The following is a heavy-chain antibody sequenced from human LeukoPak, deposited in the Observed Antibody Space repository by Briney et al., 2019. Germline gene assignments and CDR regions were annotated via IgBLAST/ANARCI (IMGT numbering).Heavy chain of an antibody. D-gene: IGHD3-10*01. V-gene: IGHV3-74*01. J-gene: IGHJ4*02. Sequence: QPGGSPRLSCAASGFTFSSYWMHWVRQAPGKGLVWVSRINSDGSSTSYADSVKGRFTISRDNAKNTLYLQMNSLRAEDTAVYYCARGRWIYYGSGSYYYWGQGTLVTVSS. CDR1: GFTFSSYW. CDR2: INSDGSST. CDR3: ARGRWIYYGSGSYYY.